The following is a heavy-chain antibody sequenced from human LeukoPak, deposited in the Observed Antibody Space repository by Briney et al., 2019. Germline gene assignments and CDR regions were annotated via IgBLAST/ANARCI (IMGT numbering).Heavy chain of an antibody. Sequence: GGSLRLSCAASGFTFSDHYMTWIRQAPGKGLDWLSYISRSSSYTKYADSVKGRFTISRDNAKNSLYLQMNSLRADDTAVDYCAGEGSGYADRLFDYWGPGTLVTVSS. CDR3: AGEGSGYADRLFDY. D-gene: IGHD5-12*01. CDR2: ISRSSSYT. V-gene: IGHV3-11*05. J-gene: IGHJ4*02. CDR1: GFTFSDHY.